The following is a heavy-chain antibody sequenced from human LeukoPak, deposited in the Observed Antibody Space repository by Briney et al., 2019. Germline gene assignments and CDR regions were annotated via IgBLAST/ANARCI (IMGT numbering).Heavy chain of an antibody. D-gene: IGHD2-15*01. CDR3: ARARYCSGGSCYWTPYYYYGMDV. Sequence: SVKVSCKASGGTFSSYAISWVRQAPGQGLEWMGGIIPIFGTANYAQKFQGRVTITADKSTSTAYMELSSLRSEGTAVYHCARARYCSGGSCYWTPYYYYGMDVWGKGTTVTASS. CDR2: IIPIFGTA. J-gene: IGHJ6*04. V-gene: IGHV1-69*06. CDR1: GGTFSSYA.